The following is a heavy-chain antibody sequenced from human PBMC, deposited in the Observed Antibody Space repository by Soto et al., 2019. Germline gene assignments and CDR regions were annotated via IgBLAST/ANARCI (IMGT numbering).Heavy chain of an antibody. CDR2: IRGVSDT. Sequence: EVQLLESGGGLVQPGGSLRLSCAASGFTFSSYPMSWVRQAPGKGLEYVSGIRGVSDTYYAESLMGRFTISRDNSKNILYLQMNSLRAEDTAVYFCAKARLPPGQFDSWGQGILVTVSS. D-gene: IGHD2-21*01. J-gene: IGHJ4*02. CDR3: AKARLPPGQFDS. CDR1: GFTFSSYP. V-gene: IGHV3-23*01.